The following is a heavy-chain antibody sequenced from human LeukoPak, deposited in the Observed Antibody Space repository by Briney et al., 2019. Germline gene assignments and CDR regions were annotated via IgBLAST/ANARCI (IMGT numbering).Heavy chain of an antibody. D-gene: IGHD3-22*01. J-gene: IGHJ4*02. CDR3: ARVMDYYDRDGYPPPAAADY. Sequence: SETLSLTCTVSGGSISSSSYYWGWIRQPPGKGLEWIGEINHSGSNNYNPSFKSRVTISVDTSKNQFSLKLNSVTAPDTAVYHCARVMDYYDRDGYPPPAAADYWGQGTLVTVSS. V-gene: IGHV4-39*07. CDR2: INHSGSN. CDR1: GGSISSSSYY.